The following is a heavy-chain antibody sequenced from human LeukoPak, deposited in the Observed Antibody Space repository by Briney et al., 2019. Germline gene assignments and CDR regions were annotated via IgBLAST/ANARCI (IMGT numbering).Heavy chain of an antibody. J-gene: IGHJ3*02. V-gene: IGHV1-2*02. D-gene: IGHD6-13*01. CDR3: ARDSSSWHEDAFDI. CDR1: GYTFTGYY. Sequence: ASVKVSCKASGYTFTGYYMHWVRQAPGQGLEWMGWINPNSGGTNYAQKFQGRVTMTRDTSISTAYMELSRLRSDDTAVYYCARDSSSWHEDAFDIWGQGTMVTVSS. CDR2: INPNSGGT.